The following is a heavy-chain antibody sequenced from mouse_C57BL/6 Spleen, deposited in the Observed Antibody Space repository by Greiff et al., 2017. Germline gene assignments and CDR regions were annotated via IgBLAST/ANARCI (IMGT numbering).Heavy chain of an antibody. Sequence: EVHLVESGGDLVKPGGSLKLSCAASGFTFSSYGMSWVRQTPEKRLEWVATISSGGSYTYYPDSVKGRFTISRDNTTNTLYLQLSSLKSEDTALYYCASLDYDYAFDYWGQGTTLTVSS. D-gene: IGHD2-4*01. CDR1: GFTFSSYG. V-gene: IGHV5-6*01. CDR3: ASLDYDYAFDY. CDR2: ISSGGSYT. J-gene: IGHJ2*01.